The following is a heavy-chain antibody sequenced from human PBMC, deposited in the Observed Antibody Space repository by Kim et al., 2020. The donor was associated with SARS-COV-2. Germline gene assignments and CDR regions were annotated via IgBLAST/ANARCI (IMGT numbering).Heavy chain of an antibody. V-gene: IGHV3-30*01. J-gene: IGHJ4*02. CDR3: ARNHWGGSGSYFDY. Sequence: ADSVKGRFTISRDNSKNTLYLQMNSLRAGETAVYYCARNHWGGSGSYFDYWGQGTLVTVSS. D-gene: IGHD3-10*01.